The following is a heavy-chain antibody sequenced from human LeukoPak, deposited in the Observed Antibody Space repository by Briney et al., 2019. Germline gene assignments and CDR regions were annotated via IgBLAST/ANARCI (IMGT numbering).Heavy chain of an antibody. CDR2: INPNSGGT. CDR3: ARDHPSSSWYDY. J-gene: IGHJ4*02. CDR1: GYTFTGYY. D-gene: IGHD6-13*01. Sequence: GASVKVSCKASGYTFTGYYMHWVRQAPGQGLEWMGWINPNSGGTNHAQKFQGRVTMTRDTSISTAYMELSRLRSDDTAVYYCARDHPSSSWYDYWGQGTLVTVSS. V-gene: IGHV1-2*02.